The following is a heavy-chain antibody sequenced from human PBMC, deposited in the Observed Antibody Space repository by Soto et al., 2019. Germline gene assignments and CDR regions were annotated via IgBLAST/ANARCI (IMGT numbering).Heavy chain of an antibody. J-gene: IGHJ5*02. CDR1: GDTFSNFD. D-gene: IGHD2-15*01. CDR2: MYPNNGQT. CDR3: ATMNRGLIHWLAP. V-gene: IGHV1-8*01. Sequence: QVQLVQSGAEVKRPGASVKVSCKASGDTFSNFDFNWVRQAAGEGPEWMGWMYPNNGQTAYAPTFQGRVTMTWNSSTSTAYMELSSLTSEDTAVYYCATMNRGLIHWLAPWRQGTLVNVSS.